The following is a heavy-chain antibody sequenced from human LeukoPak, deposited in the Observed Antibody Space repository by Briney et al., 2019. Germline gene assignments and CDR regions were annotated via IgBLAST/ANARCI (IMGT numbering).Heavy chain of an antibody. CDR3: ARQPSLLEMATIGGMAFDI. D-gene: IGHD5-24*01. CDR2: IYYSGST. V-gene: IGHV4-30-4*01. CDR1: GGSISSGDYY. J-gene: IGHJ3*02. Sequence: SQTLSLTCTVSGGSISSGDYYWSWIRQPPGKGLEWIGYIYYSGSTYYNPSLKSRVTISVDTSKNQFSLKLSSVTAADTAVYYCARQPSLLEMATIGGMAFDIWGQGTMVTVSS.